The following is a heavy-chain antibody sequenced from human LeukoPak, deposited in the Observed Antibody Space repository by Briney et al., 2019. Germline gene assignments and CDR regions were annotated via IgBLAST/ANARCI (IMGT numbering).Heavy chain of an antibody. CDR2: IKSKTGGGTT. Sequence: GGSLRLSCAASGFTFSNAWMSWVRQAPGKGLEWVVRIKSKTGGGTTDYAVPVKGRFTISRDDSKNTLYLQMNSLKTEDTAVYYCTTDFPMVSAMVRGVKDYFDYWGQGTLVTVSS. V-gene: IGHV3-15*01. J-gene: IGHJ4*02. CDR3: TTDFPMVSAMVRGVKDYFDY. CDR1: GFTFSNAW. D-gene: IGHD3-10*01.